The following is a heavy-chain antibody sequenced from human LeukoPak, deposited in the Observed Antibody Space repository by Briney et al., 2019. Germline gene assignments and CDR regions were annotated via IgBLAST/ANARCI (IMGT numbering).Heavy chain of an antibody. CDR1: GYTFTSYY. D-gene: IGHD2-2*01. CDR3: AREAREIVVVPAATKFDP. J-gene: IGHJ5*02. CDR2: INPSGGST. Sequence: GASVKVSCKASGYTFTSYYMHWVRQAPGQGLEWMGIINPSGGSTSYAQKFQGRVTMTRDMSTSTVYMELSSLRSEDTAVYYCAREAREIVVVPAATKFDPWGQGTLVTVSS. V-gene: IGHV1-46*01.